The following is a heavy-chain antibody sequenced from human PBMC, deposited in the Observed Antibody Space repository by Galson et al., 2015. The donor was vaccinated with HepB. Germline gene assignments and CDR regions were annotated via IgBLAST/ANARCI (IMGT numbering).Heavy chain of an antibody. J-gene: IGHJ6*03. CDR1: GVTFSSYA. CDR2: IIPILGIA. CDR3: AREVVPATRVYYYYMDV. Sequence: SVKVSCKASGVTFSSYAISWLRQAPGQGLEWMGRIIPILGIANYAQKFQGRVTITADKSTSTAYMELSSLRSEDTAVYYCAREVVPATRVYYYYMDVWGKGTTVTVSS. V-gene: IGHV1-69*04. D-gene: IGHD2-2*01.